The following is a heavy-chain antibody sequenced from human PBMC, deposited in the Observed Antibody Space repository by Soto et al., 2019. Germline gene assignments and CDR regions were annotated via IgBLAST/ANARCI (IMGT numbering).Heavy chain of an antibody. Sequence: ASAKVSCKASGYTFTSYGISWVRQAPGQGLEWMGWISAYNGNTNYAQKLQGRVTMTTDTSTSTAYMELRSLRSDDTAVYYCARAPIPNYDILTGYPTTGNYYYYYMDVWGKGTTVTVSS. CDR1: GYTFTSYG. D-gene: IGHD3-9*01. V-gene: IGHV1-18*01. J-gene: IGHJ6*03. CDR2: ISAYNGNT. CDR3: ARAPIPNYDILTGYPTTGNYYYYYMDV.